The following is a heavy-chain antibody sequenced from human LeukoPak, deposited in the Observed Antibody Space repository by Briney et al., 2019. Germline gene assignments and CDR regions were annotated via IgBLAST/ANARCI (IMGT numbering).Heavy chain of an antibody. CDR1: GFTFSTYS. CDR3: ARDGGYSGYDADC. Sequence: SGGSLRLSCAASGFTFSTYSIKWVRQAPGKGLEWVSYISDSSAMYYADSVRGRFTISRENDKNSLFLQMNSLRAEDTAVYYCARDGGYSGYDADCWGQGTLVTVSS. V-gene: IGHV3-48*01. CDR2: ISDSSAM. J-gene: IGHJ4*01. D-gene: IGHD5-12*01.